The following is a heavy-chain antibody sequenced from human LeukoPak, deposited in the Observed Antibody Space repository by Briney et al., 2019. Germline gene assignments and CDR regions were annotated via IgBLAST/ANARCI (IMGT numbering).Heavy chain of an antibody. CDR1: GGTFSSYA. CDR2: IIPIFGTA. CDR3: ARWRSYQLPPDTVQDY. J-gene: IGHJ4*02. Sequence: GSSVKVSCKASGGTFSSYAISWVRQAPGQGLEWMGRIIPIFGTANYAQKFQGRVTITTDESTSTAYMELSSLRSEDTAVYYCARWRSYQLPPDTVQDYWGQGTLVTVSS. D-gene: IGHD2-2*01. V-gene: IGHV1-69*05.